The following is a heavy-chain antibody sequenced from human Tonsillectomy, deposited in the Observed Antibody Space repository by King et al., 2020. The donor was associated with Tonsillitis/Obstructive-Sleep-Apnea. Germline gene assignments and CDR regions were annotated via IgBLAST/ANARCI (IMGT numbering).Heavy chain of an antibody. CDR3: ARKALDQYYDFWSGPRGRYYFDY. J-gene: IGHJ4*02. CDR2: ISYDGSKK. D-gene: IGHD3-3*01. V-gene: IGHV3-30*04. Sequence: VQLVESGGGVVQPGRSLRLSCAASGFTFSNYAMHWVRQAPGKGLEWVAVISYDGSKKYYADSVKGRFTISRDNSKNTLYLQMNSLRPEDTAVYYCARKALDQYYDFWSGPRGRYYFDYWGQGTLVTVSS. CDR1: GFTFSNYA.